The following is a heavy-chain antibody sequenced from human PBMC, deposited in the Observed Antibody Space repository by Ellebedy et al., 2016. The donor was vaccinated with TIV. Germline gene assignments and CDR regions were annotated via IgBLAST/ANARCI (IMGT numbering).Heavy chain of an antibody. Sequence: GESLKISXAASGFTFSSYGMHWVRQAPGKGLEWVAVIWYDGSNKYYADSVKGRFTISRDNSKNTLYLQMNSLRAEDTAVYYCARGDYYDSSGYVNYWGQGTLVTVSS. CDR2: IWYDGSNK. CDR3: ARGDYYDSSGYVNY. CDR1: GFTFSSYG. D-gene: IGHD3-22*01. J-gene: IGHJ4*02. V-gene: IGHV3-33*01.